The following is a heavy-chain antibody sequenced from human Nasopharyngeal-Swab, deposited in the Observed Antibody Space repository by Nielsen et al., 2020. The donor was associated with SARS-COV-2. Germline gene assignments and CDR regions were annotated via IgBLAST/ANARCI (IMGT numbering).Heavy chain of an antibody. CDR1: GFTFSSYG. CDR3: ARPYSGSYLYYFDY. J-gene: IGHJ4*02. CDR2: ISYDGSNK. Sequence: GESLKISCAASGFTFSSYGMHWVRQAPGKGLEWVAVISYDGSNKYYADSVKGRFTISRDNSKNTLYLQMNSLRAEDTAVYYCARPYSGSYLYYFDYWGQGTLVTVSS. D-gene: IGHD1-26*01. V-gene: IGHV3-30*03.